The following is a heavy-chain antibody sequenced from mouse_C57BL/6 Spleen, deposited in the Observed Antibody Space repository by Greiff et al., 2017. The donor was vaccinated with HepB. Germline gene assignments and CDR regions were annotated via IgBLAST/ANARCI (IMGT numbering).Heavy chain of an antibody. J-gene: IGHJ4*01. V-gene: IGHV5-16*01. CDR2: INYDGSST. CDR3: AREDYGSSYVYAMDY. D-gene: IGHD1-1*01. CDR1: GFTFSDYY. Sequence: EVKLMESEGGLVQPGSSMKLSCTASGFTFSDYYMAWVRQVPEKGLEWVANINYDGSSTYYLDSLKSRFIISRDNAKNILYLQMSSLKSEDTATYYCAREDYGSSYVYAMDYWGQGTSVTVSS.